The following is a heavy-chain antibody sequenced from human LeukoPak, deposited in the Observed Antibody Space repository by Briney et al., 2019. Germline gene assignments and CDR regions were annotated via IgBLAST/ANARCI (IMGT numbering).Heavy chain of an antibody. CDR1: RFIFSNYE. CDR2: IKSRSTKV. Sequence: PGGSLRLSCAASRFIFSNYEMNWVRQAPGKGLEWVSYIKSRSTKVYYADSVKGRFTISRDNAKNSLYLQMNSLRAEDTALYYCARDVVVGGDDAFDIWGQGTMVTVSS. D-gene: IGHD2-21*01. J-gene: IGHJ3*02. CDR3: ARDVVVGGDDAFDI. V-gene: IGHV3-48*03.